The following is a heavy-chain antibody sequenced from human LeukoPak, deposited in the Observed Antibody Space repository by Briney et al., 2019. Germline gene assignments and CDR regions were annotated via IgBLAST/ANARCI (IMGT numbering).Heavy chain of an antibody. CDR1: GGSISSGSYY. CDR2: IYTSGST. J-gene: IGHJ4*02. Sequence: SETLSLTCTVSGGSISSGSYYWSWIRQPAGKGLEWIGRIYTSGSTNYNPSLKSRVTISVDTSKNQFSLKLSSVTAADTAVYYCARENDYVWGSYRCTLSFDYWGQGTLVTVSS. D-gene: IGHD3-16*02. V-gene: IGHV4-61*02. CDR3: ARENDYVWGSYRCTLSFDY.